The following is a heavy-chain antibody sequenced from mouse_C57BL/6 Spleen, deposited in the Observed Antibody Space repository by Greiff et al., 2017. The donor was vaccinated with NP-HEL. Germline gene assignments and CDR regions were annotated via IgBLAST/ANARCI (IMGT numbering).Heavy chain of an antibody. Sequence: EVQLQQSGAELVRPGASVKLSCTASGFNINDYYMHWVKQRPEQGLEWIGSIDPEDGDTEYDPKFQGKATMTADTSSNTAYLQLSSLTSEDTAVYYCTTSCGNYYIDYWGQGTTLTVSS. CDR3: TTSCGNYYIDY. CDR1: GFNINDYY. V-gene: IGHV14-1*01. CDR2: IDPEDGDT. D-gene: IGHD2-1*01. J-gene: IGHJ2*01.